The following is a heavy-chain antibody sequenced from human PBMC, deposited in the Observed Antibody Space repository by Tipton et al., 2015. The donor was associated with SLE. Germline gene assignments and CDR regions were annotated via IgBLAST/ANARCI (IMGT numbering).Heavy chain of an antibody. J-gene: IGHJ6*03. CDR3: ARGNYASESYYRLYMDV. D-gene: IGHD3-10*01. Sequence: TLSLTCAVYGGSFSGYYWSWIRQPPGKGLEWIGEINHSGSTNYNPSLKSRVTISVDTSKNQFSLRVSSVTAADTAVYYCARGNYASESYYRLYMDVWGKGTTVTVSS. CDR2: INHSGST. CDR1: GGSFSGYY. V-gene: IGHV4-34*01.